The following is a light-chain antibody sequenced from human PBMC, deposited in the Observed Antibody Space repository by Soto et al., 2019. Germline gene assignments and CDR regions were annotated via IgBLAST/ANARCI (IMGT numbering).Light chain of an antibody. V-gene: IGKV4-1*01. CDR1: HTVLDTSNNKEY. J-gene: IGKJ1*01. CDR3: HQYYTNPRT. CDR2: WAS. Sequence: DIVRTQSPESLAVSLRERGAINCKSTHTVLDTSNNKEYLTWYQKKKGKPPHLLIYWASTREFGVPDRLSGSGYGTDFTITISSLQPEDVAVYYCHQYYTNPRTFGHGTQVDIK.